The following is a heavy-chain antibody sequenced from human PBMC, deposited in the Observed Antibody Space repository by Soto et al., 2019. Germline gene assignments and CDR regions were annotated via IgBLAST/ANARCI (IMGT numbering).Heavy chain of an antibody. Sequence: SETLSLTCTVSGDSIIRSSTYYWGWIRQPPGKGLEWIGSVYYSGITSYNPSLKSRVTISVDTSNKQCSLKLNSVTAADTAVNYRGRGLTGTMMRLNCFEPWGQGALVTVS. D-gene: IGHD1-7*01. J-gene: IGHJ5*02. V-gene: IGHV4-39*01. CDR3: GRGLTGTMMRLNCFEP. CDR2: VYYSGIT. CDR1: GDSIIRSSTYY.